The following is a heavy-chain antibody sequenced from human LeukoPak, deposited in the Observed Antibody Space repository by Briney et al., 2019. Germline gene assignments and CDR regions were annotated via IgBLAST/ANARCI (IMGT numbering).Heavy chain of an antibody. J-gene: IGHJ4*02. Sequence: SETLSLTCTVSGGSISSSSYYWGWIRQPPGKGLEWIGSIYYGGSTYYNPSLKRRVTISVDTSKNQFSLKLSSVTAADTAVYYCARLGLSGSYDPADFDYWGQGTLVTVSS. D-gene: IGHD1-26*01. CDR1: GGSISSSSYY. V-gene: IGHV4-39*01. CDR3: ARLGLSGSYDPADFDY. CDR2: IYYGGST.